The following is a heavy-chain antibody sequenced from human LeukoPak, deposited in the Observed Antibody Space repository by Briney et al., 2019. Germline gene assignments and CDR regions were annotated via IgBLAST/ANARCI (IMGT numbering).Heavy chain of an antibody. V-gene: IGHV1-18*04. Sequence: ASVNVSCKASGYTFIGYYMNWVRQAPGQGLEWMGWISAYNGNTNYAQKLQGRVTMTTDTSTSTAYMELRSLRSDDTAVYYCARDIARPLVNPSLTLMKIDYWGQGTLVTVSS. CDR1: GYTFIGYY. J-gene: IGHJ4*02. CDR2: ISAYNGNT. D-gene: IGHD1-14*01. CDR3: ARDIARPLVNPSLTLMKIDY.